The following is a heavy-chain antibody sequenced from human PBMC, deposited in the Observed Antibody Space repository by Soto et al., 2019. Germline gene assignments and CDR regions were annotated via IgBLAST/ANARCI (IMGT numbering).Heavy chain of an antibody. CDR3: ARGNPFYYAGFDV. Sequence: ASVKVSCKASGYTFSDFDINWLRQASGQGPEWMGWMNAKSGDTFFPQRFQGKFTMTWDTSLSTAYMEVGSLTSDDTAIYYCARGNPFYYAGFDVWGQGTRVIVSS. D-gene: IGHD3-22*01. CDR2: MNAKSGDT. V-gene: IGHV1-8*02. J-gene: IGHJ6*02. CDR1: GYTFSDFD.